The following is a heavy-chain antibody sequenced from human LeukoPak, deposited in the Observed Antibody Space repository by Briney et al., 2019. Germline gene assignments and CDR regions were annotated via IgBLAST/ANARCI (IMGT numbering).Heavy chain of an antibody. J-gene: IGHJ6*03. CDR1: GFTFSRYA. V-gene: IGHV3-30-3*01. D-gene: IGHD4-11*01. Sequence: PGRSLRLSCAASGFTFSRYAMHWVRQAPGKGLECVAVVSYDGSNKYYADSVKGRFTISRDNSKNTLYLQMNSLRAEDTALYYCATTQSSPYYYYYYMDVWGKGTTVTVSS. CDR3: ATTQSSPYYYYYYMDV. CDR2: VSYDGSNK.